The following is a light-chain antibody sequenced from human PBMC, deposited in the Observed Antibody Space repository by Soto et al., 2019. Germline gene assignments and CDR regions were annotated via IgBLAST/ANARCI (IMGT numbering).Light chain of an antibody. CDR3: QQYGSSPLT. CDR2: GAS. J-gene: IGKJ4*01. CDR1: QSVSSSY. V-gene: IGKV3-20*01. Sequence: EVVLTQSPATLSVSPGERATLSCRASQSVSSSYLAWYQQRPGRAPRLLIYGASSRATGIPDRFSGSGSGTDFTLTISRLEPEDFAVYYCQQYGSSPLTFGGGTKVEI.